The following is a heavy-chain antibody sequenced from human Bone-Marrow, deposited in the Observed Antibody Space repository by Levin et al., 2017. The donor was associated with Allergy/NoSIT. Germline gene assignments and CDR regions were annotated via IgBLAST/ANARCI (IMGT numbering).Heavy chain of an antibody. CDR3: ARLSYGDHLYYYYYGMDV. CDR2: IYPGDSDT. D-gene: IGHD4-17*01. V-gene: IGHV5-51*01. CDR1: GYSFTSYW. J-gene: IGHJ6*02. Sequence: AASVKVSCKGSGYSFTSYWIGWVRQMPGKGLEWMGIIYPGDSDTRYSPSFQGQVTISADKSISTAYLQWSSLKASDTAMYYCARLSYGDHLYYYYYGMDVWGQGTTVTVSS.